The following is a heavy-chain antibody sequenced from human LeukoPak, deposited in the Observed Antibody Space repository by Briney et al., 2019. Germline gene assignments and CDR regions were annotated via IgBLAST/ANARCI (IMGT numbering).Heavy chain of an antibody. Sequence: GGSLRLSCASSGFPFSEYSMNWVRKAPGKGLEWISYIGISSGNTKYVDSVKGRFTVSGDNARNSLYLQMNSLRVEDTAVYYCARDHNYAFDNWGQGTLVTVSS. CDR1: GFPFSEYS. V-gene: IGHV3-11*06. J-gene: IGHJ4*02. CDR2: IGISSGNT. D-gene: IGHD1-1*01. CDR3: ARDHNYAFDN.